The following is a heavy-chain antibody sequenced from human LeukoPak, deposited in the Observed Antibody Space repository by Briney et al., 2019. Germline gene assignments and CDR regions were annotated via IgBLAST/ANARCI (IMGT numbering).Heavy chain of an antibody. CDR2: IYSGGST. CDR1: GFTVSSNY. J-gene: IGHJ4*02. Sequence: GGSLRLSCAASGFTVSSNYMTWVRQAPGKGLQWVSVIYSGGSTYYADSVRGRFIISRHNSENTVHLQMNSLRAEDTAVYYCAREEGVTTQLINYWGQGTLVTVSS. CDR3: AREEGVTTQLINY. V-gene: IGHV3-53*04. D-gene: IGHD4-11*01.